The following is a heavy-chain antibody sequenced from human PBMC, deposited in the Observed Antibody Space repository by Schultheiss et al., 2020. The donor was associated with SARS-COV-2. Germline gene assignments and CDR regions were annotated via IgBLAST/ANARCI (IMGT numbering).Heavy chain of an antibody. CDR3: ARDLDGYLDY. J-gene: IGHJ4*02. D-gene: IGHD5-24*01. V-gene: IGHV3-48*04. CDR2: ISSSGDII. Sequence: GESLKISCAASGFTFSSYGMHWVRQAPGKGLEWISYISSSGDIINYADSVKGRFTISRDNAKNSLYLQMNSLRAEDTAVYYCARDLDGYLDYWGQGTLVTVSS. CDR1: GFTFSSYG.